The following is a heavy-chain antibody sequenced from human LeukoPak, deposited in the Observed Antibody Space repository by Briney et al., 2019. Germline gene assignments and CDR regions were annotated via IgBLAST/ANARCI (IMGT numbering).Heavy chain of an antibody. J-gene: IGHJ4*02. D-gene: IGHD6-13*01. V-gene: IGHV4-4*07. Sequence: PSETLSLTCTVSGGSINFYYWNWIRQPAGKGLEWIGRIYSTGSTNYSPSLKSRVTMSVDKSKNQFSLNLSSVTAADTAVYYCARGIADPYSFDTWAKGILVTVSS. CDR1: GGSINFYY. CDR2: IYSTGST. CDR3: ARGIADPYSFDT.